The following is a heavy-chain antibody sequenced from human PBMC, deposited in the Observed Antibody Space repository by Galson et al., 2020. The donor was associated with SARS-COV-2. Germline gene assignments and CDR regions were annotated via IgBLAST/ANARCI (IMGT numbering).Heavy chain of an antibody. CDR2: IRSKAYGGTT. D-gene: IGHD5-18*01. V-gene: IGHV3-49*03. J-gene: IGHJ6*03. Sequence: GGSLRLSCTASGFSFADYAMSWFRQAPGKGLEWVGFIRSKAYGGTTEYAASVKGRFSISRDDSKTIAYLQMNSRKIEDSAVYFCARGGYPYFYSMYFSGQGTTVTVSS. CDR3: ARGGYPYFYSMYF. CDR1: GFSFADYA.